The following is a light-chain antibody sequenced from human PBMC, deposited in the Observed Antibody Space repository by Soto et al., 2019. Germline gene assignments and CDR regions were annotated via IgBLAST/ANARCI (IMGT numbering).Light chain of an antibody. Sequence: DIPMTQSPSSLSASVGDRVTITCRASQSISSYLTWYQQKAGKAPKLLISAASTLQSGVPSRFSGSGSVTDFTLTISSLQPDDFATYYCQQSYSAHMYTFAPMYTVGEGTKVQIK. CDR2: AAS. V-gene: IGKV1-39*01. J-gene: IGKJ2*01. CDR3: QQSYSAHMYTFAPMYT. CDR1: QSISSY.